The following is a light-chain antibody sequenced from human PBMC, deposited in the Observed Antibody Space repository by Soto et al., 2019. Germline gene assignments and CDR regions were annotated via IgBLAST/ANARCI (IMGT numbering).Light chain of an antibody. V-gene: IGKV3-15*01. CDR1: QGVSSN. Sequence: EIVMTQSPATLSVSPGERVTLSCRASQGVSSNLAWYQQKPGQAPRLLIYGASTRATGIPARFSGSGSGTEFTLTISSLQSEDFAVYYCQQYHNWPPFTFGQGTKLEIK. J-gene: IGKJ2*01. CDR3: QQYHNWPPFT. CDR2: GAS.